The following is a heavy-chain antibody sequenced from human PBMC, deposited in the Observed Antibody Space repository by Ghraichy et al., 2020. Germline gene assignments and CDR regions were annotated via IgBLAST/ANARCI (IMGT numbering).Heavy chain of an antibody. D-gene: IGHD2-15*01. CDR3: ARGRGCSGGSCYDDSGYGMDV. V-gene: IGHV4-34*01. CDR2: INHSGST. CDR1: GGSFSGYY. J-gene: IGHJ6*02. Sequence: SETLSLTCAVYGGSFSGYYWSWIRQPPGKGLEWIGEINHSGSTNYNPSLKSRVTISVDTSKNQFSLKLSSVTAADTAVYYCARGRGCSGGSCYDDSGYGMDVWGQGTTVTVSS.